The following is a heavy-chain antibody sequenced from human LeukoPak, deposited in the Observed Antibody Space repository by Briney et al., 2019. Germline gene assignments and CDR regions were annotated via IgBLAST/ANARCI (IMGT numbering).Heavy chain of an antibody. CDR2: IYHSGST. CDR1: GGSISSSNW. V-gene: IGHV4-4*02. J-gene: IGHJ6*03. CDR3: ARGRRQQLDKYYCYYYYMDV. D-gene: IGHD6-13*01. Sequence: SGTLSLTCAVSGGSISSSNWWSWVRQPPGKGLEWIGEIYHSGSTNYNPSLKSRVTISVDTSKNQFSLKLSSVTAADTAVYYCARGRRQQLDKYYCYYYYMDVWGKGTTVTVSS.